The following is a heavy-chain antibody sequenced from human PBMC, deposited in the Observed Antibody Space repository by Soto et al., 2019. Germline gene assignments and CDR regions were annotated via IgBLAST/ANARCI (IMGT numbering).Heavy chain of an antibody. D-gene: IGHD4-17*01. CDR1: GGSIRSYY. Sequence: SETLSLTCTVSGGSIRSYYWSWIRQPPGKGLEWIGFIYYSGSTNYNPSLRSRVTISVDTSKNQFSLRLSSVTAADTAVYYCARHKSGDYDDAFDIWGQGTMVTVSS. CDR3: ARHKSGDYDDAFDI. CDR2: IYYSGST. V-gene: IGHV4-59*08. J-gene: IGHJ3*02.